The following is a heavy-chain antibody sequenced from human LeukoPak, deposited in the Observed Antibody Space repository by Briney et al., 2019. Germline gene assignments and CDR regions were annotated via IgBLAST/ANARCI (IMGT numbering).Heavy chain of an antibody. V-gene: IGHV3-33*08. CDR1: GFTFSTYW. CDR2: IWYDGSKK. J-gene: IGHJ4*02. CDR3: ARLRAIGYFDY. Sequence: GGSLRLSCAASGFTFSTYWMNWVRQAPGKGLKWVAVIWYDGSKKYYADSVKGRFTISRDNSKNTLYLQMNSLRAEDTAVYYCARLRAIGYFDYWGQGTLVTVSS.